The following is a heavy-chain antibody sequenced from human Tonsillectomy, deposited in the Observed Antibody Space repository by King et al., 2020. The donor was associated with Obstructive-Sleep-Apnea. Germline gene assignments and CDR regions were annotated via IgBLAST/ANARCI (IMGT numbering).Heavy chain of an antibody. CDR3: ARGTGDCSGGSCNSVQDY. CDR1: GVSISSYY. J-gene: IGHJ4*02. D-gene: IGHD2-15*01. V-gene: IGHV4-59*01. Sequence: QLQESGPGLVKPSETLSLTCTVSGVSISSYYWSWIRQPPGKGLEWIGYIYYSGSTNYNPSLKSRVTISVDTSKNQFSLKLSSVTAADTAVYYCARGTGDCSGGSCNSVQDYWGQGTLVTVSS. CDR2: IYYSGST.